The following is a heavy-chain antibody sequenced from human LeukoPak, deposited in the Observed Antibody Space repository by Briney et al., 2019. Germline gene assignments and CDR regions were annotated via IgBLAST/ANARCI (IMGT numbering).Heavy chain of an antibody. V-gene: IGHV3-48*03. CDR1: GFTSSTYE. CDR3: ARDFTMVRGVPR. D-gene: IGHD3-10*01. Sequence: GGALRLSCAPSGFTSSTYEMNWVRQAPRNGLEWVSYISSGGSSIYYAGSVKGRFTISRDNAKNSLYLQMNSLRAEDTAVYYCARDFTMVRGVPRWGQGTLVTVSA. J-gene: IGHJ4*02. CDR2: ISSGGSSI.